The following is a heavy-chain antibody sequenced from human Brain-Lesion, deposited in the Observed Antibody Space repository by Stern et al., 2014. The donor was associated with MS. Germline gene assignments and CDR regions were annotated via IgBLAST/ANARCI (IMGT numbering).Heavy chain of an antibody. CDR1: GYTLTELS. V-gene: IGHV1-24*01. CDR2: FDPEDGET. CDR3: ATGDFRQQLVPGPYYFYGMDV. J-gene: IGHJ6*02. Sequence: VQLVESGAEVKKPGASVKVSCKVSGYTLTELSMHWVRQAPGTGLERMGSFDPEDGETIYAQKFQGRVTMTEDTSTDTAYMELSSLRSEDTAVYYCATGDFRQQLVPGPYYFYGMDVWGQGTTVTVSS. D-gene: IGHD6-13*01.